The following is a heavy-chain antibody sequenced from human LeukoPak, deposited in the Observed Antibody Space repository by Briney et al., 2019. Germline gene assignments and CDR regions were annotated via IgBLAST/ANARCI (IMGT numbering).Heavy chain of an antibody. V-gene: IGHV3-7*04. CDR3: ARDKITGASSLDH. CDR2: IRQDGGEI. D-gene: IGHD1-14*01. CDR1: EFTFSTYW. J-gene: IGHJ4*02. Sequence: GGSLRLSCAASEFTFSTYWMSWVRQAPGKGLEWVANIRQDGGEIYYVDSVKGRFTISRDNAKNSLYLQMNSLRDEDTAVYYCARDKITGASSLDHWGQGTLVTVSS.